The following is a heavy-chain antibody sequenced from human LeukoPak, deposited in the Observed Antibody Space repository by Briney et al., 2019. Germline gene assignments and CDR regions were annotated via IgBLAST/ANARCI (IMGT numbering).Heavy chain of an antibody. J-gene: IGHJ5*02. CDR2: IYYNGNT. CDR1: GGSMSSSGQY. D-gene: IGHD6-13*01. Sequence: PSETLSLTCTVSGGSMSSSGQYWGWIRQSPGKGLEWIGYIYYNGNTNYNPSLKSRITISVDTSKNQFSLNLSSVTAADTAVYYCTGLHFAAAEEFDPWGQGTLVTVSS. V-gene: IGHV4-61*05. CDR3: TGLHFAAAEEFDP.